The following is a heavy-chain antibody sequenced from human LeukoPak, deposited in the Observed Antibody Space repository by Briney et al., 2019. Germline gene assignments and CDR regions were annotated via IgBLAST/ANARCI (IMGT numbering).Heavy chain of an antibody. CDR2: FYVGGAT. Sequence: PGRSLRLSCAASGFTFSTFAFHWVRQAPGKGLEWVSVFYVGGATYYADSVKGRFTISRDNSENTLYLQMKSLRAEDTAVYYCARGDGYNFFDYWGQGTLVTVSS. V-gene: IGHV3-53*01. J-gene: IGHJ4*02. CDR3: ARGDGYNFFDY. CDR1: GFTFSTFA. D-gene: IGHD5-24*01.